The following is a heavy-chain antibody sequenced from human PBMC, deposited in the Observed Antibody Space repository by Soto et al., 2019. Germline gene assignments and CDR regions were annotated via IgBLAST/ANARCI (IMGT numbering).Heavy chain of an antibody. CDR3: ARSDTSIAVAWNYWYFDL. V-gene: IGHV3-33*01. J-gene: IGHJ2*01. CDR1: GFTFSSYG. Sequence: GGSLRLSCAASGFTFSSYGMHWVRQAPGKGLEWVAVIWYDGSNKYYADSVKGRFTISRDNSKNTLYLQMNSLRAEDTAVYYCARSDTSIAVAWNYWYFDLWGRGTLVTVSS. D-gene: IGHD6-19*01. CDR2: IWYDGSNK.